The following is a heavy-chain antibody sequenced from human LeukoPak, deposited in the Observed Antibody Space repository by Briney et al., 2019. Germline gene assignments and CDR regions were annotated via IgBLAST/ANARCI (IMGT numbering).Heavy chain of an antibody. J-gene: IGHJ3*02. CDR2: IYYSGST. D-gene: IGHD2-2*01. V-gene: IGHV4-39*07. CDR1: GDSISNSTYY. CDR3: VKSNSRYQPWTLDI. Sequence: SETLSLTCTVSGDSISNSTYYWAWIRQSPEKGLEWIGSIYYSGSTDYNPSLKSRVTISVDTSNNQLSLKVNSVTAADPAMYYCVKSNSRYQPWTLDIWGRGTMVTVSS.